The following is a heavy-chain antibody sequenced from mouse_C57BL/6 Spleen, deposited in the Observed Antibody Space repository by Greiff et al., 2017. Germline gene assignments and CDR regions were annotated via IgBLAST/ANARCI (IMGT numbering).Heavy chain of an antibody. CDR3: ARNGGYYFDY. J-gene: IGHJ2*01. CDR2: IWSGGST. Sequence: VKLMESGPGLVQPSQSLSITCTVTGFSLTSYGVHWVRQSPGKGLEWLGVIWSGGSTDSNAAFISRLSISKDNSKSQVFFKMNSLQADDTAIYYCARNGGYYFDYWGQGTTLTVSS. CDR1: GFSLTSYG. V-gene: IGHV2-2*01.